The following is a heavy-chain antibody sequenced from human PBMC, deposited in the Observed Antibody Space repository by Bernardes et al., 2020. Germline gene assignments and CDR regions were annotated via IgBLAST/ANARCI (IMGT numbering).Heavy chain of an antibody. CDR3: ARGPTMTQPSHFQH. J-gene: IGHJ1*01. D-gene: IGHD3-22*01. CDR1: GGSFSGYY. CDR2: INHSGST. V-gene: IGHV4-34*01. Sequence: SETLSLTCAVYGGSFSGYYWSWIRQPPGKGLEWIGEINHSGSTNYNPSLKSRVTISVDTSKNQFSLKLSSVTAADTAVYYCARGPTMTQPSHFQHWGQGTLVTVSS.